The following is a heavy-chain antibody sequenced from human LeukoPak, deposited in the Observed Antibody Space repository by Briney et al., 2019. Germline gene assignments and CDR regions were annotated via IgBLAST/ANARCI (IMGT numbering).Heavy chain of an antibody. Sequence: ASVKVSCKASGGTFISYAISWVRQAPGQGLEWMGGTIPIFGTANYAQKFQGRVTITADESTSTAYMELSSLRSEDTAVYYCARDYGFLSTRSYGMDVWGQGTTVTVSS. J-gene: IGHJ6*02. CDR1: GGTFISYA. D-gene: IGHD2/OR15-2a*01. CDR2: TIPIFGTA. CDR3: ARDYGFLSTRSYGMDV. V-gene: IGHV1-69*13.